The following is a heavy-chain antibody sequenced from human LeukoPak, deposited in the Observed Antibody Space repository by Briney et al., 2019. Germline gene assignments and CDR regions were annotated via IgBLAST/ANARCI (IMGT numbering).Heavy chain of an antibody. CDR1: GFTFSSYA. J-gene: IGHJ4*02. V-gene: IGHV3-23*01. Sequence: GGSLRLSCAASGFTFSSYAMSWVRQAPGKGLEWVSAISGRGGSTYYADSVKGRFTISRDNSKNTLYLQMNSLRAEDTAVYYCAKGVRLWFAFYFDFWGQGTLVTVSS. CDR2: ISGRGGST. CDR3: AKGVRLWFAFYFDF. D-gene: IGHD3-10*01.